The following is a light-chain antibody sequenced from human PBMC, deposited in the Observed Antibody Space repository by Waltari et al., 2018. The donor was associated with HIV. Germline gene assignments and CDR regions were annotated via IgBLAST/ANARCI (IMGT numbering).Light chain of an antibody. J-gene: IGLJ2*01. Sequence: QSVLTQPPSASGTPGQRVTISCSGSSSNIGTYTVNWSRPLPGTAPKPLIYSNNQRPSGVPDRFSGSKSGTSASLAISGLQSEDEADYYCAAWDGSLNGVLFGGGTKLTVL. CDR1: SSNIGTYT. CDR3: AAWDGSLNGVL. V-gene: IGLV1-44*01. CDR2: SNN.